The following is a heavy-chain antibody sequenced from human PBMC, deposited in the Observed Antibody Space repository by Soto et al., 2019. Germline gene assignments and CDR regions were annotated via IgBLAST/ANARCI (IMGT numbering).Heavy chain of an antibody. CDR3: ASLSAPVDY. Sequence: EASVKVSCKASGGTFSSYAISWVRQAPGQGLEWMGGIIPIFGTANYAQKFQGRVTITADNAKNSLYLQMNSLRAEDTAVYHCASLSAPVDYWGRGTLVTVSS. D-gene: IGHD2-2*01. CDR2: IIPIFGTA. J-gene: IGHJ4*02. CDR1: GGTFSSYA. V-gene: IGHV1-69*06.